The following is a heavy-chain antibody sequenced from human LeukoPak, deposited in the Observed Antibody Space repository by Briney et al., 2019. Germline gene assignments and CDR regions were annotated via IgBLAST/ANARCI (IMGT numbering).Heavy chain of an antibody. CDR2: ISGSGGST. Sequence: GGSLRLSCAASGFTFSSYAMSWVRQAPGEGLEWVSAISGSGGSTYYADSVKGRFTISRDNSKNTLYLQMNSLRAEDTAVYYCAKPLMKLDYFDYWGQGTLVTVSS. J-gene: IGHJ4*02. D-gene: IGHD3-16*01. CDR1: GFTFSSYA. CDR3: AKPLMKLDYFDY. V-gene: IGHV3-23*01.